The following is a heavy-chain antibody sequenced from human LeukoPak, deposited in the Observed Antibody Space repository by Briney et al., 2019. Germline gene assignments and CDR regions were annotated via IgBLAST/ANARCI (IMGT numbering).Heavy chain of an antibody. D-gene: IGHD1-26*01. CDR2: ISYDGSNK. Sequence: QPGRSLRLSCAASGFTFSSYAMHWVRQAPGKGLEWVAVISYDGSNKYYADSVKGRFTISRDNSKNTLYLQMNSLRAEDTAVYYCARDSFTAPGKWELPNNWFDPWGQGTLVTVSS. CDR3: ARDSFTAPGKWELPNNWFDP. V-gene: IGHV3-30*04. J-gene: IGHJ5*02. CDR1: GFTFSSYA.